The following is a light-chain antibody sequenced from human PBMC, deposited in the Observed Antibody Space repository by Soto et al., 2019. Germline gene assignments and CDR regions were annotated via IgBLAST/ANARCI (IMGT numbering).Light chain of an antibody. J-gene: IGLJ1*01. CDR1: ISDFVLYNY. Sequence: QSALTQPASVSGSPGQSITISCSGNISDFVLYNYVSWYQQHPGKAPKLMIYGVNNRPSGFSNRFSGSKSGNTASLTISGLQADDEAVYYCSSYTTSSALQVFGTGTKVTVL. CDR2: GVN. V-gene: IGLV2-14*01. CDR3: SSYTTSSALQV.